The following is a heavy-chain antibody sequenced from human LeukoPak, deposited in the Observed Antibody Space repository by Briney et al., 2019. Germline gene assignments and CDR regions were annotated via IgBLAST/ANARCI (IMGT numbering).Heavy chain of an antibody. CDR1: GGSISSSHYY. V-gene: IGHV4-39*07. Sequence: SETLSLTCTVSGGSISSSHYYWGWIRQPPGKGLEWIGNLYYSGTTYYNPSLKSRVTISVDTSKNQFSLKLSSVTAADTAVYYCARASYGDLDYYYYYMDVWGKGTTVTVSS. CDR3: ARASYGDLDYYYYYMDV. D-gene: IGHD4-17*01. J-gene: IGHJ6*03. CDR2: LYYSGTT.